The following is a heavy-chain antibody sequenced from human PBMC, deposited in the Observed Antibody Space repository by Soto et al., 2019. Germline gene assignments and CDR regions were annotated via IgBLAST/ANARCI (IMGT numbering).Heavy chain of an antibody. Sequence: TFSGGSISSGDYYWSWIRQPPGKGLEWIGYIYYSGSTYYNPSLKSRVTISVDTSKNQFSLKLSSVTAADTAVYYCARDRDYGDYVRGFDYWGQGTLVTVSS. CDR2: IYYSGST. CDR3: ARDRDYGDYVRGFDY. J-gene: IGHJ4*02. V-gene: IGHV4-30-4*01. D-gene: IGHD4-17*01. CDR1: GGSISSGDYY.